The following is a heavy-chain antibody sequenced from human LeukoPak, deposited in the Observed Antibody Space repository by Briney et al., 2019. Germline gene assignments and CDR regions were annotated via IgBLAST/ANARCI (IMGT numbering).Heavy chain of an antibody. J-gene: IGHJ5*02. Sequence: PGGSLRLSCAASGFTFRSYAMSWVRQAPGKGLEWVGRIKSKSDGGTTDYAAPVKGRFTISRDDSKNTLYLQMNSLKTEDTAVYYCTRGYWFDPWGQGTLVTVSS. CDR3: TRGYWFDP. D-gene: IGHD3-10*01. CDR1: GFTFRSYA. CDR2: IKSKSDGGTT. V-gene: IGHV3-15*01.